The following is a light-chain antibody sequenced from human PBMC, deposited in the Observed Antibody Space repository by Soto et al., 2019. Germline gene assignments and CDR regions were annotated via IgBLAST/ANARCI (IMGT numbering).Light chain of an antibody. Sequence: EIAMTQSPATLSVSPGERATLSCRASQSVNSNLAWYVQKPGQAPRLLIYGASTRATGIPARFSGSGSGTEFTLTLSRLQSDDFGVYYCQQYDNWPRTFGQGTRLEIK. CDR3: QQYDNWPRT. CDR2: GAS. V-gene: IGKV3-15*01. CDR1: QSVNSN. J-gene: IGKJ5*01.